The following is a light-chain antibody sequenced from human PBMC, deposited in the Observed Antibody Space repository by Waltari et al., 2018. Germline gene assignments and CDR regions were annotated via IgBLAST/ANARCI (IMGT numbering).Light chain of an antibody. V-gene: IGKV1-5*03. Sequence: DIQMTQSPSTLSASVGDRVTITCRASQSFSFWLAWCQQKPGKAPKLLIYKASSLESGVPSRFSCSGSGTEFTLTISSLQPDDFATYYCQQYYSYPLTFGGGTKVELK. J-gene: IGKJ4*01. CDR1: QSFSFW. CDR3: QQYYSYPLT. CDR2: KAS.